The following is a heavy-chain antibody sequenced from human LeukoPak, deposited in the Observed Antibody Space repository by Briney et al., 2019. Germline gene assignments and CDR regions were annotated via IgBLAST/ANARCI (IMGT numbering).Heavy chain of an antibody. CDR3: AREDDWNYEDY. CDR2: ISGSDNII. V-gene: IGHV3-11*04. J-gene: IGHJ4*02. CDR1: GFTFSDYY. Sequence: GGSLRLSCAASGFTFSDYYMSWIRQAPGKGLEWVSYISGSDNIIYYTDSVKGRFTISRDNAKNSLYLQMNSLRAEDTAIYYCAREDDWNYEDYWGQGTLVTVSS. D-gene: IGHD1-7*01.